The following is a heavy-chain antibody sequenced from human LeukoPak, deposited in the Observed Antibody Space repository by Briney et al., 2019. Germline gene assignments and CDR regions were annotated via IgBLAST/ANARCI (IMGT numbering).Heavy chain of an antibody. CDR3: AREPTSGREPTSGRPLDY. CDR1: GGSISGYF. D-gene: IGHD5-12*01. CDR2: IYSSGSN. J-gene: IGHJ4*02. V-gene: IGHV4-4*07. Sequence: SETLSLTCTVSGGSISGYFWSWIRQPAGKGLEWIGRIYSSGSNNYNPSLKSRATMSLDTSKNHLTLNLSSVTAADTAVYYCAREPTSGREPTSGRPLDYWGQGTLVTVSS.